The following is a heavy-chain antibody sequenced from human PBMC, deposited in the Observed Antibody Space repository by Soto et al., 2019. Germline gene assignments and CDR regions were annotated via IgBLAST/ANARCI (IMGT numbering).Heavy chain of an antibody. V-gene: IGHV4-59*01. CDR2: IYYSGST. J-gene: IGHJ4*02. Sequence: TLSLTCTVSGGSISSYYWSWIRQPPGKGLERIGYIYYSGSTNYNPSLKSRVTISVDTSKNQFSLKLSSVTAADTAVYYCARLSAIAVAAFDYWGQGTLVTVSS. CDR1: GGSISSYY. CDR3: ARLSAIAVAAFDY. D-gene: IGHD6-19*01.